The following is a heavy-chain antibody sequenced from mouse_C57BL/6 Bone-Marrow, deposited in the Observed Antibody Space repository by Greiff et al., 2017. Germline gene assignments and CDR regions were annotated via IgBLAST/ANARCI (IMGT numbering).Heavy chain of an antibody. CDR3: ARITYDYDGYYFDY. J-gene: IGHJ2*01. CDR2: IWWDDDK. D-gene: IGHD2-4*01. Sequence: QVTLKESGPGILQPSQTLSLTCSFSGISLRTFGMGVGWIRQPSGKGLEWLAHIWWDDDKYYNPALKSRLTISKDTSKNQVFLKSANVDTADTATYYCARITYDYDGYYFDYWGQGTTLTVSS. CDR1: GISLRTFGMG. V-gene: IGHV8-8*01.